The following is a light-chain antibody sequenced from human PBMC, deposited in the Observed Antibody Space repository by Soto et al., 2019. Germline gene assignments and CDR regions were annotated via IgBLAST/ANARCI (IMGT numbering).Light chain of an antibody. V-gene: IGLV2-14*01. CDR2: EVT. CDR1: SSDVGGYNY. CDR3: NSYTSRSTYV. J-gene: IGLJ1*01. Sequence: QSVLTQPASVSGSPGQSITISCTGSSSDVGGYNYVSWYQQHPGKAPKLMIFEVTARPSGVSNRFSGSKSGNTASLTISGLQAEDEADYYCNSYTSRSTYVFGTGTKVTVL.